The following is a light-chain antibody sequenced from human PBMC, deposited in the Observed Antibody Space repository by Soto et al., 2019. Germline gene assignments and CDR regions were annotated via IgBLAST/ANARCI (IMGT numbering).Light chain of an antibody. J-gene: IGKJ5*01. V-gene: IGKV1-39*01. CDR3: QQSYSTPPIT. CDR2: AAS. CDR1: QSISNH. Sequence: DIQITQSPSSLSASVEDRVIITCRASQSISNHLNWYQQKPGKAPKLLIFAASSLQSGVPSRFSGSRSGPDFTLTISSLQPEDFATYYCQQSYSTPPITFGQGTRLEIK.